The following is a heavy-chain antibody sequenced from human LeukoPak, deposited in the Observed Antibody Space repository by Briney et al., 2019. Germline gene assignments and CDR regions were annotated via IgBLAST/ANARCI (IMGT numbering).Heavy chain of an antibody. CDR2: ISSSGSTI. CDR3: ARGEKGGRGYSYGSGY. Sequence: GGSLRLSCAASGFTFSDYYMSWIRQAPGKCLEWVSYISSSGSTIYYADSVKGRFTISRDNAKNSLYLQMNSLRAEDTAVYYCARGEKGGRGYSYGSGYWGQGTLVTVSS. J-gene: IGHJ4*02. CDR1: GFTFSDYY. D-gene: IGHD5-18*01. V-gene: IGHV3-11*04.